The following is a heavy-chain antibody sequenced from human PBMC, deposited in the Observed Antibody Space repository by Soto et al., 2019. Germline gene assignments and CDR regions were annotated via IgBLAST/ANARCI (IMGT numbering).Heavy chain of an antibody. J-gene: IGHJ6*02. Sequence: VQLLESGGGLEQPGGSLRLSCAASGFTFSSYAMSWVRQAPGKGLEWVSTISGSGGNAYYADSVKGRFSIPRDNSKNTLRLQMNSLRADDTAVYYCAKDGASGSYPPYYYFGMDVWGQGTTVTVSS. CDR3: AKDGASGSYPPYYYFGMDV. D-gene: IGHD1-26*01. CDR1: GFTFSSYA. V-gene: IGHV3-23*01. CDR2: ISGSGGNA.